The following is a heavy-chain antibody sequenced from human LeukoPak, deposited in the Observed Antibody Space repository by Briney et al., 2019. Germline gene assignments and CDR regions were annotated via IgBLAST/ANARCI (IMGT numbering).Heavy chain of an antibody. V-gene: IGHV3-23*01. CDR2: ISGSGGST. CDR1: GFTFSSYA. D-gene: IGHD6-19*01. J-gene: IGHJ6*02. CDR3: AKGMAYLRQWLKESYYYGMDV. Sequence: GGSLRLSCAASGFTFSSYAMSWVRQAPGKGLEWVSAISGSGGSTYYADSVKGRFTISRDNSKNTLYLQMNSLRAEDTAVYYLAKGMAYLRQWLKESYYYGMDVWGQGTTVPVSS.